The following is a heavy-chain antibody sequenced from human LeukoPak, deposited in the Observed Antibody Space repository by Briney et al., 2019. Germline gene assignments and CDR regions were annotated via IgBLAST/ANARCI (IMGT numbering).Heavy chain of an antibody. CDR1: SGSISTSNYY. Sequence: SETLSLTYTVSSGSISTSNYYWGWIRQPPGKGLEWIGYIYYSGSTNYNPSLKSRVTISVDTSKNQFSLKLSSVTAADTAVYYCARVSPYQLLYPNNYYFDYWGQGTLVTVSS. J-gene: IGHJ4*02. CDR2: IYYSGST. D-gene: IGHD2-2*02. CDR3: ARVSPYQLLYPNNYYFDY. V-gene: IGHV4-61*05.